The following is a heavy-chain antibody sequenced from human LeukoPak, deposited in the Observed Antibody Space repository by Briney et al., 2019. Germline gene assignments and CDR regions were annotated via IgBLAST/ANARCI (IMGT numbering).Heavy chain of an antibody. D-gene: IGHD3-22*01. J-gene: IGHJ5*02. CDR3: ARVYYYDSSGYYVRWFDP. V-gene: IGHV2-70*11. CDR2: IDWDDDK. Sequence: SGPALVKPTQTLTLTCTFSGFSLSTSGMCVSWIRQPPGKALEWLARIDWDDDKYYSTSLKTRLTISKDTSKKQVVLTMTNMDPVDTATYYCARVYYYDSSGYYVRWFDPWGQGTLVTVSS. CDR1: GFSLSTSGMC.